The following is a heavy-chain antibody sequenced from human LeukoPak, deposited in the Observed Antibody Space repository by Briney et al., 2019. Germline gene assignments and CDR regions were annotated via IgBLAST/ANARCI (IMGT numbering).Heavy chain of an antibody. J-gene: IGHJ4*02. CDR1: GFTVSSNY. CDR2: ISGSGGST. V-gene: IGHV3-23*01. CDR3: AKSLGVGGYTRYKGFDQ. Sequence: GGSLRLSCAASGFTVSSNYMSWVRQAPGKGLEWVSAISGSGGSTYYADFVKGRFTISRDNSKNTLYLQMNSLRAEDTAAYYCAKSLGVGGYTRYKGFDQWGQGTLVVVSS. D-gene: IGHD3-16*02.